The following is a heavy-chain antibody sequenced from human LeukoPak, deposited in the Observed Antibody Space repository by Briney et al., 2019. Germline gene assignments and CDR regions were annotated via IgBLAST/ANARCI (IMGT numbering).Heavy chain of an antibody. CDR1: GGSFSGYY. CDR2: INHSGST. Sequence: SETLSLTCAVYGGSFSGYYWSWIRQPPGKGLEWIGEINHSGSTNYNPSLKSRVTISVDTSKNQYSLKLRSETAADTAVYYCARDITIFGVVQSPRGNMDVWGKGTTVTVSS. CDR3: ARDITIFGVVQSPRGNMDV. D-gene: IGHD3-3*01. J-gene: IGHJ6*03. V-gene: IGHV4-34*01.